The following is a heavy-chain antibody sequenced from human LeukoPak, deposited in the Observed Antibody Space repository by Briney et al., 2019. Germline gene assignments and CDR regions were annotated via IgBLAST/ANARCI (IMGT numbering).Heavy chain of an antibody. D-gene: IGHD3-22*01. CDR1: GFTFSSYG. J-gene: IGHJ4*02. V-gene: IGHV3-30*02. Sequence: GGSLRLSCAASGFTFSSYGMHWVRQAPGKGLEWVAFIRYDGSNKYYADSVKGRFTISRDNSKNTLYLQMNSLRAEDTAVYYCAKDREYYDSSGYSDYWGQGTLVTVSS. CDR2: IRYDGSNK. CDR3: AKDREYYDSSGYSDY.